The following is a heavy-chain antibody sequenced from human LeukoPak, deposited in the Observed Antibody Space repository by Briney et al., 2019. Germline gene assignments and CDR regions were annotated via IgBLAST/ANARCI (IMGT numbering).Heavy chain of an antibody. J-gene: IGHJ5*02. CDR3: ARESWSGYSLFDP. CDR2: ISSSSSYI. V-gene: IGHV3-21*01. Sequence: PGGSLRLSCAASGFTFSSYSMNWVRQAPGKGLEWVSSISSSSSYIYYADSVKGRFTISRDNAKNSLYLQMNSLRAEDTAVYYCARESWSGYSLFDPWGQGTLVTVSS. D-gene: IGHD5-18*01. CDR1: GFTFSSYS.